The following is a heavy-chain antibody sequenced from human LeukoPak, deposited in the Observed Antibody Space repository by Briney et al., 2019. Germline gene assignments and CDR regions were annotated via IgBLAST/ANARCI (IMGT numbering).Heavy chain of an antibody. CDR3: ARAPSPLSAAADPHLDY. CDR2: IHPKSAGT. CDR1: GYTFTAYY. D-gene: IGHD6-13*01. Sequence: ASVKVSCKASGYTFTAYYMHWVRQAPGQGLEWMGWIHPKSAGTNYAQRFQGRVTMTRDTSITTDYTHLTRLTSDDTAVYYCARAPSPLSAAADPHLDYWGQGTLVAVSS. V-gene: IGHV1-2*02. J-gene: IGHJ4*02.